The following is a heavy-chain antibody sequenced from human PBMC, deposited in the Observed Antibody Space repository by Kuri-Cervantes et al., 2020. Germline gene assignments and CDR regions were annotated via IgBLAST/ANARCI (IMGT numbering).Heavy chain of an antibody. V-gene: IGHV1-58*01. J-gene: IGHJ2*01. Sequence: SVKVSCKASGFTFTSSAVQWVRQARGQRLEWIGWIVVGSGNTNYAQKFQERVTITRDMSTSTAYMELSSLRSEDTAAYYCASIWGGYSSVYWYFDLWGRGTLVTVSS. CDR2: IVVGSGNT. D-gene: IGHD6-19*01. CDR3: ASIWGGYSSVYWYFDL. CDR1: GFTFTSSA.